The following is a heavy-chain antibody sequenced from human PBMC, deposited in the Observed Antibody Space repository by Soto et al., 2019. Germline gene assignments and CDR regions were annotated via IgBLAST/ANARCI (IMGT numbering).Heavy chain of an antibody. V-gene: IGHV4-4*02. J-gene: IGHJ3*02. Sequence: QVQLQESGPGLVKPSGTLSLTCTVSNASISSRKWWTWVRQTPGKGLEWIGEIYHSGSINHNPSLKSRGTMSLDNSKNQASLKMTSVTAADTAVYYCASKFGELLADAFDIWGQGTVVTVSS. CDR2: IYHSGSI. CDR3: ASKFGELLADAFDI. D-gene: IGHD3-10*01. CDR1: NASISSRKW.